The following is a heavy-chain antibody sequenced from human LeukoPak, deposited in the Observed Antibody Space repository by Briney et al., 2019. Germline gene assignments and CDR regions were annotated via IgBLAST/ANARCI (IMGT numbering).Heavy chain of an antibody. CDR2: LYYTGSA. CDR3: ARVGRDGYNYFDF. CDR1: GGSISGNY. V-gene: IGHV4-59*01. Sequence: SETLSLTCTVSGGSISGNYWSWIRQPPGRGLEWIGYLYYTGSAHYSPSLKSRVTMPVDTSKNQFSLKLTSATAADTAVYYCARVGRDGYNYFDFWGQGTLVTVSS. J-gene: IGHJ4*02. D-gene: IGHD5-24*01.